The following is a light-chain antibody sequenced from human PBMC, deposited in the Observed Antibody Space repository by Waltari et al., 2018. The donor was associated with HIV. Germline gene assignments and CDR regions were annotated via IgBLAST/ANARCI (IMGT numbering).Light chain of an antibody. CDR1: SHTSYY. CDR3: SSRDSNGDHLVV. Sequence: SSELTQEPAVSVALGQTVRITCQGDSHTSYYVSWYHHKPGQAPVLVIYGKNSRPSGIPDRFSGSGSGDTYSLTITGAQSEDEGDYYCSSRDSNGDHLVVFGGGTKLTVL. V-gene: IGLV3-19*01. J-gene: IGLJ2*01. CDR2: GKN.